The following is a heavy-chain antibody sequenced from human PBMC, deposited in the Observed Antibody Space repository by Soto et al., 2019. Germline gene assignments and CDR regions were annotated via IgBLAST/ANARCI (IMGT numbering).Heavy chain of an antibody. CDR1: GGTFSSYT. Sequence: QVQLVQSGAEVKKPGSSVKVSCKASGGTFSSYTISWVRQAPGQGLEWMGRIIPIRGIANYAQKFQGRVTITADKSTSTAYMELSSLRSEDTAVYYCARGPRGYCSSTSCYWREYYYYYMDVWGKGTTVTVSS. CDR3: ARGPRGYCSSTSCYWREYYYYYMDV. J-gene: IGHJ6*03. V-gene: IGHV1-69*02. CDR2: IIPIRGIA. D-gene: IGHD2-2*01.